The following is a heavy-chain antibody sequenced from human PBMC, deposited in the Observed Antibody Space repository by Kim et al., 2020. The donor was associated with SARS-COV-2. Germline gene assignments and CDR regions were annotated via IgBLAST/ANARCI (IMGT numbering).Heavy chain of an antibody. Sequence: GESLKISCKGSGYSFTSYWISWVRQMPGKGLEWMGRIDPSDSYTNYSPSFQGHVTISADKSISTAYLQWSSLKASDTAMYYCATLLGHCSSTSCYQFDYWGQGTLLTVSS. D-gene: IGHD2-2*01. CDR3: ATLLGHCSSTSCYQFDY. J-gene: IGHJ4*02. V-gene: IGHV5-10-1*01. CDR2: IDPSDSYT. CDR1: GYSFTSYW.